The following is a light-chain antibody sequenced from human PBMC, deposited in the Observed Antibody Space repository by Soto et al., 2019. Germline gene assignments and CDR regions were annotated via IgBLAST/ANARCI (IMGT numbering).Light chain of an antibody. Sequence: EIVLTQSPATLSLSPGERAILSCRTSQSVSSSLAWYQHKPGQAPRLLIYDASNRASNIPGRFSGSGSGTDLTLTITSLQPEDFAIYYCHQRANWPHSFGQGTKLEIK. CDR1: QSVSSS. V-gene: IGKV3-11*01. J-gene: IGKJ2*03. CDR3: HQRANWPHS. CDR2: DAS.